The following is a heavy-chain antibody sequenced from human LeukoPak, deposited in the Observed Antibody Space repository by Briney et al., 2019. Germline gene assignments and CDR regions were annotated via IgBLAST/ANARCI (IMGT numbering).Heavy chain of an antibody. V-gene: IGHV6-1*01. CDR1: GDSVSSTSVA. Sequence: SQTLSLTCAISGDSVSSTSVAWNWIRQSPSRGLEWLGRTYYRSKWYSDYAVSVRGRITLNPDTSTNQFSLQLNSVTPEDTAVYYCARYTFNWFFDSWGLGTLVTVSS. D-gene: IGHD1-1*01. J-gene: IGHJ4*02. CDR2: TYYRSKWYS. CDR3: ARYTFNWFFDS.